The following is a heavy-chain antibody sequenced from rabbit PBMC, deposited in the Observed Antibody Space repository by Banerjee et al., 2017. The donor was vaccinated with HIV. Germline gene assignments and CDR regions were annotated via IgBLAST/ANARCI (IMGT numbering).Heavy chain of an antibody. CDR2: YAGSSDTT. D-gene: IGHD6-1*01. Sequence: YAGSSDTTWYASWVNGRFTISKTSSTTVTLQMTSLTAADTATYFCARADHADYGYFNGFNLWGQGTLVTVS. CDR3: ARADHADYGYFNGFNL. V-gene: IGHV1S40*01. J-gene: IGHJ4*01.